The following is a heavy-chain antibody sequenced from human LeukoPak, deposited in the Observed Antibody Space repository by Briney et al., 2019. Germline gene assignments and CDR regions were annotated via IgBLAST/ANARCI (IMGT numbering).Heavy chain of an antibody. CDR3: ARDPVVVGALGAFDI. Sequence: PSETLSLTCTVSGYSISSGYYWGWIRQPPGKGLEWIGSIYHSGSTYYNPSLKSRVTTSVDTSKNQFSLKLSSVTAADTAVYYCARDPVVVGALGAFDIWGQGTMVTVSS. V-gene: IGHV4-38-2*02. CDR1: GYSISSGYY. D-gene: IGHD1-26*01. J-gene: IGHJ3*02. CDR2: IYHSGST.